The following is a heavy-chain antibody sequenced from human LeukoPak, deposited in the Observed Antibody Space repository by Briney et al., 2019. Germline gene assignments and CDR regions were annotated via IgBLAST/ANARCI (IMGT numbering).Heavy chain of an antibody. D-gene: IGHD4-11*01. CDR1: GFTFSSYG. Sequence: GGSLRLSCAASGFTFSSYGMHWFRKAQAKGLEWVAFIRYDGSNKYYADSVKGRFTISRDNSKNTLYLQMNSLRAEDTAVYYCAKAYTDHLADWGQGTLVTVSS. CDR3: AKAYTDHLAD. CDR2: IRYDGSNK. J-gene: IGHJ4*02. V-gene: IGHV3-30*02.